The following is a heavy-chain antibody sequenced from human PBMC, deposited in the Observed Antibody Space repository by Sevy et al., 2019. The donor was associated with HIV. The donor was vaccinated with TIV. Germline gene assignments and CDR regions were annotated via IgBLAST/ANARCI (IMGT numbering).Heavy chain of an antibody. CDR3: ARLPYCSGGSCYFIWFDP. CDR1: GGSISSSSYY. Sequence: SETLSLTCTVSGGSISSSSYYWGWIRQPPGKGLEWIGSIYYSGSTYYNPSLKSRVTISVDTYKNQFSLKLSSVTAADTAVYYCARLPYCSGGSCYFIWFDPWGQGTLVTVSS. D-gene: IGHD2-15*01. CDR2: IYYSGST. V-gene: IGHV4-39*01. J-gene: IGHJ5*02.